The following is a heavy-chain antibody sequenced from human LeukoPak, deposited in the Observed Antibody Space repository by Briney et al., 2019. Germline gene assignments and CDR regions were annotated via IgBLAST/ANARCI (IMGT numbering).Heavy chain of an antibody. D-gene: IGHD3-10*01. V-gene: IGHV4-59*01. CDR1: GGSISKDY. Sequence: SETLSLTCTVSGGSISKDYWSWIRQPPGKGLEWVGYVSHSGFNKSNGDITVYNPSLESRVTTSRDTSKNQFSLKLSSVTAADTAVYYCARGAMIGGIAYSPGEWGQGTLVTVSS. CDR3: ARGAMIGGIAYSPGE. CDR2: VSHSGFNKSNGDIT. J-gene: IGHJ4*02.